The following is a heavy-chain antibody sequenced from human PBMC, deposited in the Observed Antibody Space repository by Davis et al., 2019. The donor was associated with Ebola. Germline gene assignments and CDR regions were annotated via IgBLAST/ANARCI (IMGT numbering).Heavy chain of an antibody. CDR2: INPITGGT. CDR1: GYRFTSYY. V-gene: IGHV1-46*01. Sequence: ASDQVSCKASGYRFTSYYMHWVRQAPGQGLEWMGIINPITGGTSYAQNFQVRVNMTRDTSTSTVYMELSSLRSEDTAVYYCAREGGRYYDSSGYVFDIWGQGTMVKVSS. J-gene: IGHJ3*02. CDR3: AREGGRYYDSSGYVFDI. D-gene: IGHD3-22*01.